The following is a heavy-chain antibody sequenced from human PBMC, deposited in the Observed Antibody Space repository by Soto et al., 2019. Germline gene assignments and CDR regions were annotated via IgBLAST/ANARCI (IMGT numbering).Heavy chain of an antibody. J-gene: IGHJ4*02. V-gene: IGHV3-23*01. Sequence: GGSLRLSCAASGFTFSSYDMSWVRQAPGKGLEWVSATSRSAGSTYYADSVKGRFTISRDNSKNTLYLQMNSLRAEDTAVYYCATYYCGPGSNPPHWGQGTLVTVSS. D-gene: IGHD3-10*01. CDR2: TSRSAGST. CDR1: GFTFSSYD. CDR3: ATYYCGPGSNPPH.